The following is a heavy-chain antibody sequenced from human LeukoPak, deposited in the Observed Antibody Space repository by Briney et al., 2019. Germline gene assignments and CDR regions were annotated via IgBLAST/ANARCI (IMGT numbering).Heavy chain of an antibody. V-gene: IGHV4-59*01. D-gene: IGHD3-22*01. J-gene: IGHJ4*02. CDR1: GGSISSYC. Sequence: SETLSLTCTVSGGSISSYCWSWIRQPPGKGLEWIGYIYYSGSTNYNPSLKSRVTISVDTSKNQFSLKLSSVTAADTAVYYCARGFYYDSSGYLDYWGQGTLVTVSS. CDR2: IYYSGST. CDR3: ARGFYYDSSGYLDY.